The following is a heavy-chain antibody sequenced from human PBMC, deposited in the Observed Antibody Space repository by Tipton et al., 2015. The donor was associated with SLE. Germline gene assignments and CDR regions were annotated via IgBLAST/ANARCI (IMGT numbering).Heavy chain of an antibody. D-gene: IGHD6-13*01. CDR1: GYSITSGDY. V-gene: IGHV4-38-2*02. CDR2: LYHRGST. J-gene: IGHJ5*02. Sequence: TLSLTCAASGYSITSGDYWGWLRQPPGKGLEWVGSLYHRGSTYYNSSLKSRVTISTDTSKNEIYLKLTSVTATDTAVYFCARDPYDSTWRNGWFDPWGQGTLVTVSS. CDR3: ARDPYDSTWRNGWFDP.